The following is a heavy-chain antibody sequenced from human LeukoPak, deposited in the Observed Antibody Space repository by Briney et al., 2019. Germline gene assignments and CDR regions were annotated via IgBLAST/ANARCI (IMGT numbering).Heavy chain of an antibody. J-gene: IGHJ3*02. D-gene: IGHD1-26*01. Sequence: PGGSLRLSCAASGFTFDDYAMHWVRQAPGKGLEWVSGISWNSGSIGYADSVKGRFTISRDNAKNSLYLQMNSLRAEDTAVYYCARDQKGGIVGAIAFDIWGQGTMVTVSS. CDR3: ARDQKGGIVGAIAFDI. CDR2: ISWNSGSI. V-gene: IGHV3-9*01. CDR1: GFTFDDYA.